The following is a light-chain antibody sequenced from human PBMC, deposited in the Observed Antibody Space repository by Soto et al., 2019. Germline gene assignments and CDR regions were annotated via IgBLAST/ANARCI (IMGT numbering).Light chain of an antibody. J-gene: IGLJ2*01. CDR1: SGDIATSDY. CDR3: SSFTSSDALL. V-gene: IGLV2-14*03. Sequence: QSALTQPASVSGSPGQSITISCTGTSGDIATSDYVSWFQHHPGEAPKIILYDVNNRPSGVSDRFSGSKSGNTASQTISGLQAEDEADYYCSSFTSSDALLFGGGTKLTVL. CDR2: DVN.